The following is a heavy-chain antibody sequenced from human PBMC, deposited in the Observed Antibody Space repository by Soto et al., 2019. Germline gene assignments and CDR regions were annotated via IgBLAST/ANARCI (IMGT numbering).Heavy chain of an antibody. CDR2: LYYSDYT. J-gene: IGHJ4*02. Sequence: SETLSLTCSVSGGSISRNNNYWGWIRQPPGKGLEWIGSLYYSDYTDSNPSLRSRVTISVDTSKNQFSLKLTSVTAADTAVYYCARDSVVACSGGSCYSGRYFDYWGQGTLVTVSS. CDR3: ARDSVVACSGGSCYSGRYFDY. D-gene: IGHD2-15*01. V-gene: IGHV4-39*07. CDR1: GGSISRNNNY.